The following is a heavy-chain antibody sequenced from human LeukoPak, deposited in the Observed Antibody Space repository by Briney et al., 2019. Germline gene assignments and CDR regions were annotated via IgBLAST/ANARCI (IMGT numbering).Heavy chain of an antibody. V-gene: IGHV3-23*01. CDR2: ISGSGGST. CDR1: GFTFSSYA. CDR3: AKEGHYDFWSGYLDYYYYGMDV. Sequence: GGSLRLSCAASGFTFSSYAMSWVRQPPGKGLEWVSAISGSGGSTYYADSVKGRFTISRDNSKNTLYLQMNSLRAEDTAVYYCAKEGHYDFWSGYLDYYYYGMDVWGQGTTVTVSS. J-gene: IGHJ6*02. D-gene: IGHD3-3*01.